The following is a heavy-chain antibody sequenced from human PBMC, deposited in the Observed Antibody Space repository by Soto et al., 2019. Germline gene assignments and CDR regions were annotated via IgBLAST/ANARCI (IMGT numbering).Heavy chain of an antibody. V-gene: IGHV3-48*02. CDR1: GFTFSIYS. D-gene: IGHD3-10*01. J-gene: IGHJ6*02. CDR2: VSSSSSPI. Sequence: EVQLVESGGGLVQPGGSLRLSCAASGFTFSIYSMNWVRQAPGKGLEWVSSVSSSSSPIYYADSVKGRFTISRDDAKSSLFLQMNSLGDEDTAVYYCARHGRQPRGANFYPYYGLDVWGQGTTVTVSS. CDR3: ARHGRQPRGANFYPYYGLDV.